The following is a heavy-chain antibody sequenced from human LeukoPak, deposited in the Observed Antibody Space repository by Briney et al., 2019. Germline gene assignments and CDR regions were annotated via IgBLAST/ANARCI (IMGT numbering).Heavy chain of an antibody. J-gene: IGHJ4*02. Sequence: GGSLRLSCAASGFTFSSYGMHWVRQAPGKGLECVAFIRYDGSNKYYADSVKGRVTISRDDSKNTLYLQMNSLRAEDTAVYYCAKEGTRVQLWSIPHYFDYWGQGTLVTVSS. CDR2: IRYDGSNK. D-gene: IGHD5-18*01. CDR3: AKEGTRVQLWSIPHYFDY. CDR1: GFTFSSYG. V-gene: IGHV3-30*02.